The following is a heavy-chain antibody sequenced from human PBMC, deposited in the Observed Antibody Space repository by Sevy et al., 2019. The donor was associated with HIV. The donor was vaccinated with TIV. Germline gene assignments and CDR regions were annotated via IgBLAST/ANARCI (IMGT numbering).Heavy chain of an antibody. CDR2: IYYTGST. CDR3: ARAPTVRSGDDSLNWFDP. D-gene: IGHD5-12*01. Sequence: SETLSLTCTVSGGSISAYYWSWIRQPPGKPLEYIGYIYYTGSTNYNPSLKSRVTISVDTSKNQFSLKLNSVTAADTAGYFCARAPTVRSGDDSLNWFDPWGQGTLVTVSS. J-gene: IGHJ5*02. CDR1: GGSISAYY. V-gene: IGHV4-59*01.